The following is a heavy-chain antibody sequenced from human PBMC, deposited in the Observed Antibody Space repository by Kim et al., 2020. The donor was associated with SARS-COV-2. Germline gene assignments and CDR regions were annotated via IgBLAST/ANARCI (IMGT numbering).Heavy chain of an antibody. D-gene: IGHD3-3*01. Sequence: SETLSLTCTVSGGSISSYYWSWIRQPPGKGLEWIGYIYYSGSTNYNPSLKSRVTISVDTSKNQFSLKLSSVTAADTAVYYCARGGDYDFWSGYPNWFDPWGQGTLVTVSS. J-gene: IGHJ5*02. CDR1: GGSISSYY. CDR3: ARGGDYDFWSGYPNWFDP. CDR2: IYYSGST. V-gene: IGHV4-59*01.